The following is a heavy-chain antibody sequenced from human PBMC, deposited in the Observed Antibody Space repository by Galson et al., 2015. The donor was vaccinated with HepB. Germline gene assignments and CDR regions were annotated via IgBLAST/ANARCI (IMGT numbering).Heavy chain of an antibody. CDR1: GFNFKKYW. J-gene: IGHJ5*02. CDR3: TRSLEDGNSLLRGWQSRYNFFDP. D-gene: IGHD1-1*01. CDR2: IKEDGSEK. V-gene: IGHV3-7*01. Sequence: SLRLSCAASGFNFKKYWMNWVRQAPEKGLEWVAKIKEDGSEKYYLDSVKGRFTISRDNVNNSLDLQMNSLRGEDTAVYFCTRSLEDGNSLLRGWQSRYNFFDPWGQGTLVIVSS.